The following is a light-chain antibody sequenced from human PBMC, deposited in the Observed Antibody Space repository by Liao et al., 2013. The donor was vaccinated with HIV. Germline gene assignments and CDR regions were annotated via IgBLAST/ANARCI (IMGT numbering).Light chain of an antibody. Sequence: SYDLTQPRSVSVSPGQTATITCSGDKLGHKYVCWYQQKPGQSPVVVIYEDSKRPSGIPERFSGSNSGNTATLTISGTQAMDEADYYCQAWDSSTFVVFGGGTKLTVL. CDR2: EDS. J-gene: IGLJ2*01. V-gene: IGLV3-1*01. CDR1: KLGHKY. CDR3: QAWDSSTFVV.